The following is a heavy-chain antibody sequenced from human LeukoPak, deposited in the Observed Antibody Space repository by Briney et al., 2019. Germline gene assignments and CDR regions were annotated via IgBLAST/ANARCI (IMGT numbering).Heavy chain of an antibody. D-gene: IGHD3-22*01. V-gene: IGHV3-30-3*01. CDR2: ISYDGSNQ. Sequence: GGSLRLSCAASGFTFSNFAVHWVRQAPGKGLEWVAVISYDGSNQYYADSVKGRFTISRDNPKNTLYLQMNSLRVEDTAVYYCARDSPPDSSGYYLSYWGQGTLVTVSS. J-gene: IGHJ4*02. CDR1: GFTFSNFA. CDR3: ARDSPPDSSGYYLSY.